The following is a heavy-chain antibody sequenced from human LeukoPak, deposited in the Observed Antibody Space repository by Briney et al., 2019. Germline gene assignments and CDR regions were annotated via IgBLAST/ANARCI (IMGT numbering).Heavy chain of an antibody. D-gene: IGHD6-6*01. CDR3: AKDLGSSWEFDY. V-gene: IGHV3-30*02. Sequence: GGSLRLSCAASGFTFSSYGMHWVRQAPGKGLEWVAFIRYDGRNKYYADSVKGRFTISRDNYKNTLYLQMTSLRAEDTAVYYCAKDLGSSWEFDYWGQGTLVTVSS. CDR2: IRYDGRNK. CDR1: GFTFSSYG. J-gene: IGHJ4*02.